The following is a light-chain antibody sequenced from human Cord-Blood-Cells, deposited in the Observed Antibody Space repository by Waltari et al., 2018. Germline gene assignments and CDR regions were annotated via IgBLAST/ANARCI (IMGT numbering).Light chain of an antibody. CDR2: AAS. CDR3: QQSYSTPLT. CDR1: QSISSY. Sequence: DIQMNQSPSSLSASVGARVTITCRASQSISSYLNWYQQKPGKAPKLLIYAASSLQSGVPSRFSGSGSGTDFTLTISSLQPEDFATDDCQQSYSTPLTFGGGTKVEIK. J-gene: IGKJ4*01. V-gene: IGKV1-39*01.